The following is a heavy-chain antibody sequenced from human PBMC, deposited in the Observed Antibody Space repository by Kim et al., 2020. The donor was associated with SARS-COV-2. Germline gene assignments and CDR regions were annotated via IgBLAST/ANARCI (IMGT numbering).Heavy chain of an antibody. J-gene: IGHJ4*02. D-gene: IGHD5-12*01. Sequence: SVKVSCKASGDTFSTSVISWVRQAPGQGLEWMGRVSPAVAVTRYAQKFQGRVTITADKSTSTAYMELSSLRSEDTAVYYCARDRGSGGADYWGQGTLVTVSS. CDR1: GDTFSTSV. CDR2: VSPAVAVT. CDR3: ARDRGSGGADY. V-gene: IGHV1-69*04.